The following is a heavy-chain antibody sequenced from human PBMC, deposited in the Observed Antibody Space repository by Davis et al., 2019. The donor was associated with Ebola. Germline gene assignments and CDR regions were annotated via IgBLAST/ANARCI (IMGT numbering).Heavy chain of an antibody. J-gene: IGHJ3*02. D-gene: IGHD3-22*01. CDR1: GGSISSSSYY. CDR3: AGHGYYYDSSGYYQGAFDI. CDR2: IYYSGST. Sequence: MPSETLSLTCTVSGGSISSSSYYWGWIRQPPGKGLEWIGSIYYSGSTNYNPSLKSRVTISVDTSKNQFSLKLSSVTAADTAVYYCAGHGYYYDSSGYYQGAFDIWGQGTMVTVSS. V-gene: IGHV4-39*01.